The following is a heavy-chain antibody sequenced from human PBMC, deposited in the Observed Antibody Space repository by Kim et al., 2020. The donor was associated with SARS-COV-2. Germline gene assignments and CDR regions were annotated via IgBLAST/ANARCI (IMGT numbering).Heavy chain of an antibody. J-gene: IGHJ4*02. V-gene: IGHV3-74*01. D-gene: IGHD2-2*01. CDR3: ARDLRSTGADYYFDY. Sequence: SVKDRFTISRDNAKNTVYLQMNSLRADDTAIYFCARDLRSTGADYYFDYWGQGILVTVSS.